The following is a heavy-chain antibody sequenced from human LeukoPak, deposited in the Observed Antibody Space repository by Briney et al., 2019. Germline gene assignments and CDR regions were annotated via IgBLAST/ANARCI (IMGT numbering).Heavy chain of an antibody. D-gene: IGHD3-22*01. V-gene: IGHV3-33*03. J-gene: IGHJ4*02. CDR2: IWSDGSNK. CDR3: AKDWGAYYDSSGFYSGDFDY. Sequence: PGRSLRLSCAASGFTFSNYGMHWVRQAPGKGLEWVAVIWSDGSNKYYADSVKGRFTISRDNSKNSLYLQMNSLRTEDTALYYCAKDWGAYYDSSGFYSGDFDYWGQGTLVTVSS. CDR1: GFTFSNYG.